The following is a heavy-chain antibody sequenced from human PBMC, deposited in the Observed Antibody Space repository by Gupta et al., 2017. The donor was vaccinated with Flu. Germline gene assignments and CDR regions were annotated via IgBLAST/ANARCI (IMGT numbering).Heavy chain of an antibody. CDR3: TRRSGDDSSGYYGY. CDR1: GFTLSVSA. V-gene: IGHV3-73*02. Sequence: EVQLVESGGGLVQPGGSLKLSCSASGFTLSVSAMHWVRQASGKGLEWVGRLRSKANSYATAYSASVKGRFTISRDDSKNTAYLQMNSLKTEDTAVYYCTRRSGDDSSGYYGYWGQGTLVTVSS. J-gene: IGHJ4*02. CDR2: LRSKANSYAT. D-gene: IGHD3-22*01.